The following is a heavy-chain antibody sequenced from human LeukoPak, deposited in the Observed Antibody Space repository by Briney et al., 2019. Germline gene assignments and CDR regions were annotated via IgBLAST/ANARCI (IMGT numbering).Heavy chain of an antibody. CDR2: IHTSGST. Sequence: SETLSLTCTVSGVSISSYYWSWIRQPAGKGLEWIGRIHTSGSTNYNPSLKSRVTMSVDTSKNQFSLKLSSVTAADTAVYYCARHPRGIAANRGYFDYWGQGTLVTVSS. V-gene: IGHV4-4*07. D-gene: IGHD6-13*01. CDR1: GVSISSYY. J-gene: IGHJ4*02. CDR3: ARHPRGIAANRGYFDY.